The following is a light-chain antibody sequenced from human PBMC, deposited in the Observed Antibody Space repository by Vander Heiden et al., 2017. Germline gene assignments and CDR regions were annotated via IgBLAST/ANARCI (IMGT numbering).Light chain of an antibody. Sequence: DIQMPQSPSSLSASVGDRVTIPCRSSQSISTYLTWYQQKPGKAPKLLIYAASTWATGIPARFSGGGSGTDFTLTISSLEPEDFAVYYCQQRSIWPRTFGGGTKVEI. CDR3: QQRSIWPRT. CDR1: QSISTY. V-gene: IGKV1-39*01. CDR2: AAS. J-gene: IGKJ4*01.